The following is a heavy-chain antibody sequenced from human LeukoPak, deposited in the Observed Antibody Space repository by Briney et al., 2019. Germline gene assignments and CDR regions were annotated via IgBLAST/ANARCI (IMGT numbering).Heavy chain of an antibody. Sequence: PSETLSLTCTVSGGSISNYYWSWIRRPAGKGLEWIGRINTSGSTDYNPSLKSRVTMSVDTSKNQFSLKLSSLTAADTAVYYCARSRGSTIVTRFDYWGQGTLVTVSS. J-gene: IGHJ4*02. CDR1: GGSISNYY. D-gene: IGHD3-16*02. CDR2: INTSGST. CDR3: ARSRGSTIVTRFDY. V-gene: IGHV4-4*07.